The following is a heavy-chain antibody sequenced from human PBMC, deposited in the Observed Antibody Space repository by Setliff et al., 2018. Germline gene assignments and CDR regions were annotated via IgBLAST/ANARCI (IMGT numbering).Heavy chain of an antibody. Sequence: ASVKVSCKASGYTFTRYAISRVRQAPGQGPEWMGWISAYNGNTNYALKLQDRVIMTADTSTNTVYLDLRSLRSDDSAMYYCTRGQRAWSYWGQGTLVTVSS. V-gene: IGHV1-18*01. CDR3: TRGQRAWSY. CDR2: ISAYNGNT. D-gene: IGHD6-19*01. J-gene: IGHJ4*02. CDR1: GYTFTRYA.